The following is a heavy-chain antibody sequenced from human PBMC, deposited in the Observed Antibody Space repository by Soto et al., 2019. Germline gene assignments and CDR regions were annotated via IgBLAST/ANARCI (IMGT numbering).Heavy chain of an antibody. CDR1: GYSFTSYW. CDR3: ARHRYSSSWYEGDYYGMDV. CDR2: IDPSDSYT. D-gene: IGHD6-13*01. Sequence: PGESLKISCKGSGYSFTSYWISWVRQMPGKGLEWMGRIDPSDSYTNYSPSFQGHVTISADKSISTAYLQWGSLKASDTAMYYCARHRYSSSWYEGDYYGMDVWGQGTTVTVSS. J-gene: IGHJ6*02. V-gene: IGHV5-10-1*01.